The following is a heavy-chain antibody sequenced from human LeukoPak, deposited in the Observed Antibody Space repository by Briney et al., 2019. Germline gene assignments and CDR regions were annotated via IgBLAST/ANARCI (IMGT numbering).Heavy chain of an antibody. J-gene: IGHJ4*02. Sequence: PGGSLRLSCTVSGFTVSSNSMSWVRQAPGKGLEWVSFIYSDNTHYSDSVKGRFTISRDNSKNTLYLQMNSLRAEDTAVYYCAKSSGLYGDYRRGPFDYWGQGTLVTVSS. D-gene: IGHD4-17*01. CDR1: GFTVSSNS. V-gene: IGHV3-66*03. CDR3: AKSSGLYGDYRRGPFDY. CDR2: IYSDNT.